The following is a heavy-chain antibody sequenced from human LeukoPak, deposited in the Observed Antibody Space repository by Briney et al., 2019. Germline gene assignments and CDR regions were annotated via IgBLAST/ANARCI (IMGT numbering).Heavy chain of an antibody. CDR3: AKGTPTNDWFDP. D-gene: IGHD4-23*01. CDR2: ISGSGGST. CDR1: GFTFSRNV. V-gene: IGHV3-23*01. Sequence: GGSLRLSCAASGFTFSRNVMHWVRQAPGKGLEWVSAISGSGGSTYYADSVKGRFTISRDNSKNTLYLQMNSLRAEDTAVYYCAKGTPTNDWFDPWGQGTLVTVSS. J-gene: IGHJ5*02.